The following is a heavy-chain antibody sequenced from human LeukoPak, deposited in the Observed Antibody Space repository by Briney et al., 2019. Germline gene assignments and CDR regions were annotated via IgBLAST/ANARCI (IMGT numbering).Heavy chain of an antibody. Sequence: PSETLSLTCTVSGYSISSGYYWGWIRQPPGKGLEWIGSIYHSGSTYYNPSLKSRVTISVDTSKNQFSLKLSSVTAADTAVYYCARQANYYDSSGYERGWFDPWGQGTLVTVSS. J-gene: IGHJ5*02. CDR3: ARQANYYDSSGYERGWFDP. V-gene: IGHV4-38-2*02. CDR2: IYHSGST. D-gene: IGHD3-22*01. CDR1: GYSISSGYY.